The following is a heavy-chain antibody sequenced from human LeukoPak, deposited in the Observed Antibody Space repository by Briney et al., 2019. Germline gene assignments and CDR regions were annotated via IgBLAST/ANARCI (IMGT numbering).Heavy chain of an antibody. V-gene: IGHV3-9*01. J-gene: IGHJ5*02. Sequence: GRSLRLSCAASGFTFDDYTMHWVRQAPGKGLEWVSGISWNSGSIGYADSVKGRFTISRDNAKNSVYLQMNSLRAEDTALYYCAKDSRSSWFNWFDPWGQGTLVTVSS. CDR2: ISWNSGSI. CDR3: AKDSRSSWFNWFDP. CDR1: GFTFDDYT. D-gene: IGHD6-13*01.